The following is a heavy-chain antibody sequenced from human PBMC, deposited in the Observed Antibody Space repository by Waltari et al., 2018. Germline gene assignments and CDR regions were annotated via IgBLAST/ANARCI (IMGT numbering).Heavy chain of an antibody. V-gene: IGHV4-34*01. D-gene: IGHD1-26*01. CDR3: ARDGARGYYYYYYMDV. Sequence: QVQLQQWGAGLLKPSETLSLTCAVYGGSFSGYYWSWIRQPPGKGLEWIGEINHSGSTNDNPSLKSRVTISVDTSKNQFSLKLSSVTAADTAVYYCARDGARGYYYYYYMDVWGKGTTVTVSS. J-gene: IGHJ6*03. CDR2: INHSGST. CDR1: GGSFSGYY.